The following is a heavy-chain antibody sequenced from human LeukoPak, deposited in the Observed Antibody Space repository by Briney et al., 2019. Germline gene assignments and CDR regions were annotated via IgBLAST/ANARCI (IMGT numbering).Heavy chain of an antibody. CDR3: AKPDYVWGSYRYPTYYFDY. J-gene: IGHJ4*02. CDR1: GFTLSSYA. V-gene: IGHV3-23*01. D-gene: IGHD3-16*02. Sequence: GGSLRLSCAASGFTLSSYAMSWVRQAPGKGLEWVSAISGSGGSTYYADSVKGRFTISRDNSKNTLYLQMNSLRAEDTAVYYCAKPDYVWGSYRYPTYYFDYWGQGTLVTVSS. CDR2: ISGSGGST.